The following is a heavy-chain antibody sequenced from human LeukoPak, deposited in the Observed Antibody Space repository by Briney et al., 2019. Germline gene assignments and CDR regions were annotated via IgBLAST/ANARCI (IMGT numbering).Heavy chain of an antibody. CDR2: IWYDGSNK. Sequence: PGGSLRLSCAASGFTFSSYGMHWVRQAPGKGLEWVAVIWYDGSNKYYADSVKGRFTISRDNSKNTLYLQMNSLRAEDTAVYYCATSAHYGSGDYWGQGTLVTVSS. D-gene: IGHD3-10*01. J-gene: IGHJ4*02. CDR3: ATSAHYGSGDY. CDR1: GFTFSSYG. V-gene: IGHV3-33*01.